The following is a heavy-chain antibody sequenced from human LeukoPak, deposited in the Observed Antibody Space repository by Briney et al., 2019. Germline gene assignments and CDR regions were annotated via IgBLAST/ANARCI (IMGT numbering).Heavy chain of an antibody. V-gene: IGHV3-23*01. CDR3: ARPSVGATNYYFDY. D-gene: IGHD1-26*01. CDR1: GFTFSSYA. Sequence: GGSLRLSCAASGFTFSSYAMSWVRQAPGKGLEWVSAISGSGGSTYCADSVKGRFTISRDNSKNTLYLQMNSLRAEDTAVYYCARPSVGATNYYFDYWGQGTLVTVSS. CDR2: ISGSGGST. J-gene: IGHJ4*02.